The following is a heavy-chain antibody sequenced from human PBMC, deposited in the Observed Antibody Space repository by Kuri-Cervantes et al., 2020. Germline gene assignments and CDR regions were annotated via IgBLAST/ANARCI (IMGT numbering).Heavy chain of an antibody. CDR1: GGSISSGDYY. V-gene: IGHV4-61*08. Sequence: SCTVSGGSISSGDYYWSWIRQPPGKGLEWIGYIYYSGSTNYNPSLKSRVTISVDTSKNQFSVKLSSVTAADTAVYYCARGSGWYGYWGQGTLVTVSS. J-gene: IGHJ4*02. D-gene: IGHD6-19*01. CDR2: IYYSGST. CDR3: ARGSGWYGY.